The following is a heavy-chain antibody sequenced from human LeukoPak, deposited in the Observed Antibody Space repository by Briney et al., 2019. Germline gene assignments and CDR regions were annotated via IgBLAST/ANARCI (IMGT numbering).Heavy chain of an antibody. CDR1: GGTFSSYA. Sequence: AASVKVSCKASGGTFSSYAISWVRQAPGQGLEWMGRIIPIFGTANYAQQFQGRVTITTADSTSTAYMEMSSLRSEDTGVYYCAREGGTGGYYYDSSGYPVHWFDPWGQGTLVTVSS. V-gene: IGHV1-69*05. CDR2: IIPIFGTA. CDR3: AREGGTGGYYYDSSGYPVHWFDP. D-gene: IGHD3-22*01. J-gene: IGHJ5*02.